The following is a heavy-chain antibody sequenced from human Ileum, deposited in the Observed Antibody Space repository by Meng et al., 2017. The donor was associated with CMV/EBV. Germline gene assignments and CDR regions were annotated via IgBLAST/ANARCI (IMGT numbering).Heavy chain of an antibody. Sequence: SCVVSGITFSSYAMHWVRQAPEKGLEYVSSISQNGGTTNYAQSVEGRFTISRDSSKNTLYLQMGSLRPDDMAVYYCAAYGPGSYSVDYWGQGTLVTVSS. D-gene: IGHD3-10*01. J-gene: IGHJ4*02. CDR3: AAYGPGSYSVDY. CDR1: GITFSSYA. CDR2: ISQNGGTT. V-gene: IGHV3-64*01.